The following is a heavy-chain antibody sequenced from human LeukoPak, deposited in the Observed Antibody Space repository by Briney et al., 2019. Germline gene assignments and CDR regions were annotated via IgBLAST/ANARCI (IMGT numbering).Heavy chain of an antibody. CDR3: ARIPLDSSGYYYGGDGFDI. J-gene: IGHJ3*02. CDR1: GYSFTNYW. CDR2: IDPSDSYT. V-gene: IGHV5-10-1*01. Sequence: GESLKISCKGSGYSFTNYWITWVRQMPGKGLEWMGKIDPSDSYTNYSPSFQGHVTISADKSISTAYLQWSSLKTSDTAMYYCARIPLDSSGYYYGGDGFDIWGQGTMVTVSS. D-gene: IGHD3-22*01.